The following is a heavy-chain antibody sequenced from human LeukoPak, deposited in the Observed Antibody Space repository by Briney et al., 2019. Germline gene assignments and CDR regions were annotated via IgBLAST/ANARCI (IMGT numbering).Heavy chain of an antibody. V-gene: IGHV4-59*08. CDR3: ARHRTLGVVDY. Sequence: PSETLSLTCNVTGGSISTYYWSWFRQPPGKALEWIGYIYYIGSTNYNPSLKSRVTISVDTSKNHFSLKLNSVTAADTAVYYCARHRTLGVVDYWVQGALVTVSS. CDR1: GGSISTYY. CDR2: IYYIGST. J-gene: IGHJ4*02. D-gene: IGHD3-10*01.